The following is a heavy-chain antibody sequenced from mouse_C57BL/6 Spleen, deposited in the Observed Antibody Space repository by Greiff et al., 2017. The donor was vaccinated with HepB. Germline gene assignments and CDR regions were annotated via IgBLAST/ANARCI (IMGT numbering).Heavy chain of an antibody. Sequence: VQLKESGPGLVKPSQSLSLTCSVTGYSITSGYYWNWIRQFPGNKLEWMGYISYDGSNNYNPSLKNRISITRDTSKNQFFLKLNSVTTEDTATYYCARGPYYPYFDYCGQGTTLTVSS. CDR2: ISYDGSN. D-gene: IGHD2-10*01. V-gene: IGHV3-6*01. J-gene: IGHJ2*01. CDR3: ARGPYYPYFDY. CDR1: GYSITSGYY.